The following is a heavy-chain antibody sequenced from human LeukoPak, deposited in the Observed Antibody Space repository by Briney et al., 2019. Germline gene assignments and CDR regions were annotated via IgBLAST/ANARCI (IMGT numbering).Heavy chain of an antibody. Sequence: GASVKVSCKASGYTLTSYDINWVRQATAQGLEWMVWMNPNSGNTGYAQKFQGRVTMTRNTSISTAYMELSSLRSEDTAVYYCARPGGSYGDYEEGWFDPWGQGTLVTVSS. D-gene: IGHD4-17*01. CDR3: ARPGGSYGDYEEGWFDP. J-gene: IGHJ5*02. CDR1: GYTLTSYD. CDR2: MNPNSGNT. V-gene: IGHV1-8*01.